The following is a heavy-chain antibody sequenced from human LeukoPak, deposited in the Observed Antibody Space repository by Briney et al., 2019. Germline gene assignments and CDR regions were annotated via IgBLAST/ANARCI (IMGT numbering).Heavy chain of an antibody. CDR2: IYSGDRT. J-gene: IGHJ4*02. CDR3: ASGSTSSGYRLAY. D-gene: IGHD3-22*01. V-gene: IGHV3-53*01. CDR1: GFTVSSNY. Sequence: PGGSLRLSCAVSGFTVSSNYMSWVRQPPGKGREWVSVIYSGDRTNYADSVKGRFTISRDNSKNTLYLQMNSPRVEDTAVYYCASGSTSSGYRLAYWGQGTLVTVSS.